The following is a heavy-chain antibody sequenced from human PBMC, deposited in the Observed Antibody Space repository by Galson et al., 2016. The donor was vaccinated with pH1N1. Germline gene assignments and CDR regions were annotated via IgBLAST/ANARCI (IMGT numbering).Heavy chain of an antibody. D-gene: IGHD3-10*01. Sequence: SLRLSCAASGFTFSDYYMTWIRRAPGKGLEWVSYISSNGYTIFYTDSVKGRFTISRDNAKNSLYLQMNSLRAEDTAVYYCASAPRLGELELGDVFDIWGQGTMVTVSS. J-gene: IGHJ3*02. V-gene: IGHV3-11*01. CDR2: ISSNGYTI. CDR1: GFTFSDYY. CDR3: ASAPRLGELELGDVFDI.